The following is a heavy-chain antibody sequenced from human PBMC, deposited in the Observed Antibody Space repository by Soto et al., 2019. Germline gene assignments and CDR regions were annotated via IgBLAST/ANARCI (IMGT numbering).Heavy chain of an antibody. V-gene: IGHV3-23*01. CDR3: TKYTSAWYEDC. CDR1: GFTFSSYS. J-gene: IGHJ4*02. CDR2: INAGGGST. D-gene: IGHD6-25*01. Sequence: PGGSLRLSCAASGFTFSSYSMSWVRQAPGKGLEWVSAINAGGGSTFYADSVKGRFTISRDNSKNMLFLQMNSLRDDDTAVFYCTKYTSAWYEDCWGQGTLVTVSS.